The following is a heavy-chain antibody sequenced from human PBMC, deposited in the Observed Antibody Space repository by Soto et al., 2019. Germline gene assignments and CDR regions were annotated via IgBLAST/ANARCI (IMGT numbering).Heavy chain of an antibody. Sequence: ASVKVSCKASGYTFTSYGISWVRQAPGQGLEWMGWISAYNGNTNYAQKLQGRVTMTTDTSTSTAYMELRSLRSDDTDVYYCARDRGSIPVANWFDPGGQGTLVNVS. D-gene: IGHD6-19*01. CDR2: ISAYNGNT. CDR1: GYTFTSYG. V-gene: IGHV1-18*04. J-gene: IGHJ5*02. CDR3: ARDRGSIPVANWFDP.